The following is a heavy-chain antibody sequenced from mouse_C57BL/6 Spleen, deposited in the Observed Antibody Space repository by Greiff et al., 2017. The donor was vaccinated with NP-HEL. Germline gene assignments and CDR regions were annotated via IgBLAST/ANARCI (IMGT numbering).Heavy chain of an antibody. Sequence: EVKLMESGAELVKPGASVKLSCTASGFNIKDYYMHWVKQRTEQGLEWIGRIDPEDGETKYAPKFQGKATITADTSSNTAYLQLSSLTSEDTAVYYCARSVITTVVAGDYWGQGTTLTVSS. D-gene: IGHD1-1*01. CDR1: GFNIKDYY. CDR2: IDPEDGET. V-gene: IGHV14-2*01. J-gene: IGHJ2*01. CDR3: ARSVITTVVAGDY.